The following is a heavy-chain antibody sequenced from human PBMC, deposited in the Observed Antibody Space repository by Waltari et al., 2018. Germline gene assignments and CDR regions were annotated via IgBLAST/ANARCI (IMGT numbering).Heavy chain of an antibody. J-gene: IGHJ6*03. CDR2: IYYSGTA. V-gene: IGHV4-59*01. CDR3: ARAHLQVVTTRDDYYIYYMDV. Sequence: QVQLQESGPGLVKPSETLSLTGSVSVGSISTSYWTWTRQSPGKGLEWGGDIYYSGTANFTPSLNNRVAISADTSKNQFSLILSSVIAADTAVYYCARAHLQVVTTRDDYYIYYMDVWGKGTTVTVSS. CDR1: VGSISTSY. D-gene: IGHD5-12*01.